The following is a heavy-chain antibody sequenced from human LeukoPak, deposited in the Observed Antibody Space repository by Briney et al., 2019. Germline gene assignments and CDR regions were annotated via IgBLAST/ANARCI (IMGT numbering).Heavy chain of an antibody. CDR3: ARDTGFSMLRGILF. CDR1: GYSFTTFA. J-gene: IGHJ4*02. D-gene: IGHD3-10*01. CDR2: INTNTGNP. V-gene: IGHV7-4-1*02. Sequence: ASVKVSCKASGYSFTTFAMNWVRQAPGQGLEWMGWINTNTGNPTYAQDFTGRFVFSLDTSVSTAYLQISSLKAEDTAVYYCARDTGFSMLRGILFWGQGTLVTVSS.